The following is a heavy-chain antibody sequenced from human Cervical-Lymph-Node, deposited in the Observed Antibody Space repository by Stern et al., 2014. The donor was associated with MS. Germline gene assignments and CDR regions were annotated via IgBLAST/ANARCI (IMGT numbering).Heavy chain of an antibody. Sequence: VQLVESGAEVKKPGASVKVSCKVSGYTLTELSMHWVRQAPGKGLEWMGGFDPEDGETIDAQKFQGRVTMTEDTSTDTAYMELSSLRSEDTAVYYCAGMVRDDWYFDLWGRGTLVTVSS. J-gene: IGHJ2*01. CDR1: GYTLTELS. CDR3: AGMVRDDWYFDL. V-gene: IGHV1-24*01. CDR2: FDPEDGET. D-gene: IGHD3-10*01.